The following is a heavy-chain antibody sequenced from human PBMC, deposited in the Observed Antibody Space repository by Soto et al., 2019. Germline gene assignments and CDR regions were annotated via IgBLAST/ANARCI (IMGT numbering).Heavy chain of an antibody. J-gene: IGHJ6*02. D-gene: IGHD3-16*01. CDR2: IYYSGST. CDR3: ARSQGGGMDV. V-gene: IGHV4-61*08. Sequence: PSETLSLTCTVSGGSISSGGYYWSWIRQHPGKGLEWIGYIYYSGSTNYNPSLKSRVTISLDTSKKQFSLKLSSVTAADTAVYYCARSQGGGMDVWGQGTTVTVSS. CDR1: GGSISSGGYY.